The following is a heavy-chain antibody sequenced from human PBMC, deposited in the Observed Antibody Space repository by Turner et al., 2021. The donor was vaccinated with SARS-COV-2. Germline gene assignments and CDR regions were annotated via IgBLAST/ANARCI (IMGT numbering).Heavy chain of an antibody. D-gene: IGHD3-22*01. Sequence: EVQLVESVGGLVQPGGSLRLSCAASGFTVSSNYMSWVRQAPGKGLEWVSIIYSGGRTYYADSVKGRFTISRDNSKNTLYLQMNSLRAEDTAVYYCASEQDSSGFVGMDVWGQGTTVTVSS. V-gene: IGHV3-66*01. CDR3: ASEQDSSGFVGMDV. J-gene: IGHJ6*02. CDR1: GFTVSSNY. CDR2: IYSGGRT.